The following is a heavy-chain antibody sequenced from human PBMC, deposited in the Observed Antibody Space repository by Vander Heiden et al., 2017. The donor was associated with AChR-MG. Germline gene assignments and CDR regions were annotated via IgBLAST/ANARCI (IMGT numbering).Heavy chain of an antibody. CDR3: ARNPRPATIFFDH. J-gene: IGHJ4*02. CDR2: IHFGGAT. Sequence: QGQLQESGPGLLKPSETLSLTCTISGASIRSAYWSWVRQTPGKGLQWIAYIHFGGATNYNPSLENRVTISMDTAKNQISLKLDAVIAADTAMYYCARNPRPATIFFDHWGQGTPVIVSS. CDR1: GASIRSAY. V-gene: IGHV4-59*01.